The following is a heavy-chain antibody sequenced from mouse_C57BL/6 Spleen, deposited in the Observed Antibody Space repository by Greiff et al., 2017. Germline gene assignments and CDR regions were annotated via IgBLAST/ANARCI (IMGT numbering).Heavy chain of an antibody. J-gene: IGHJ4*01. CDR3: ARRNDYDYYAMDY. V-gene: IGHV1-64*01. Sequence: QVQLQQSGAELVKPGASVKLSCKASGYTFTSYWMHWVKQRPGQGLEWIGMIHPNSGSTNYNEKFKSKATLTVDKSSSTAYMQLSSLTSEDSAVYYCARRNDYDYYAMDYWGQGTSVTVSS. CDR2: IHPNSGST. CDR1: GYTFTSYW. D-gene: IGHD2-4*01.